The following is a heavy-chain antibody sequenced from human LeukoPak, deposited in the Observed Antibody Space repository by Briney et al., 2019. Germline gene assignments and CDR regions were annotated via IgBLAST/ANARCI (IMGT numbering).Heavy chain of an antibody. D-gene: IGHD4-23*01. CDR2: INPNSGGT. Sequence: ASVKVSCKASGYTFTGYYMHWVRQAPGQGLEWMGWINPNSGGTNYAQKFQGRVTTTRDTSISTAYMELSRLRSDDTAVYYCASSGGVVTLLSPEPTAYWGQGTLVTVSS. J-gene: IGHJ4*02. CDR1: GYTFTGYY. V-gene: IGHV1-2*02. CDR3: ASSGGVVTLLSPEPTAY.